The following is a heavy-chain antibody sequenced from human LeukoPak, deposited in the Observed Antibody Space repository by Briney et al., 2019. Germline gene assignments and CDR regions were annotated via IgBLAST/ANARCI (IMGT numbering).Heavy chain of an antibody. CDR2: LPPDELGI. V-gene: IGHV3-74*01. Sequence: GGSLRLSCAASGFTFTNYWMHWVRQAPGMGLVWVSRLPPDELGIIYADSVKGRFTVSRDNAKNTVYLQMNNLRVDDTAMYYCVGTTASRGSEYWGQGALVTVSS. CDR1: GFTFTNYW. J-gene: IGHJ4*02. D-gene: IGHD3-16*01. CDR3: VGTTASRGSEY.